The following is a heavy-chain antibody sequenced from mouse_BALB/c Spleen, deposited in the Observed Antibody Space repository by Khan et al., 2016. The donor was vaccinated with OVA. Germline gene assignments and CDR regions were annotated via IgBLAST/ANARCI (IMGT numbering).Heavy chain of an antibody. CDR2: INTYTGEP. Sequence: QIQLVQSGPELKKPGETVKISCKASGYTFTNYGMNWVKQAPGKGLKWMGWINTYTGEPTYADDFKGRFAFSLENSARTAYLHINNLENEDAATGVRARTWGYFDDWGAGTTVTVAS. V-gene: IGHV9-3-1*01. CDR3: ARTWGYFDD. J-gene: IGHJ1*01. CDR1: GYTFTNYG.